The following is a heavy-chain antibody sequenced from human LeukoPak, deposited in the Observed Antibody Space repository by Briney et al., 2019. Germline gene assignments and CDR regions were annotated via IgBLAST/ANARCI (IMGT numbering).Heavy chain of an antibody. Sequence: SETLSLTCTVSGGSISSSSYYWGWIRQPPGKGLEWIGSIYYSGSTYYNPSLKSRVTISVDTSKNQFSLKLSSVTAADTAVFYCARYHGSDGNNWFDPWGQGTLVTVSS. CDR3: ARYHGSDGNNWFDP. D-gene: IGHD3-10*01. J-gene: IGHJ5*02. V-gene: IGHV4-39*01. CDR1: GGSISSSSYY. CDR2: IYYSGST.